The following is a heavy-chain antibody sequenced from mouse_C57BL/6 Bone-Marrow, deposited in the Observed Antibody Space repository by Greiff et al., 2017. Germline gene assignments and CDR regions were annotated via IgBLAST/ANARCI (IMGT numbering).Heavy chain of an antibody. CDR1: GYTFTGYW. Sequence: VKLVESGAELMKPGASVTLSCKASGYTFTGYWIEWVKQRPGHGLDWIGDILPGSGSTNYNEKFKGKATFTADTSSNTAYMQLSSLTSEDSAIYYCAAVCYVDYWGQGTTLTVSS. J-gene: IGHJ2*01. V-gene: IGHV1-9*01. CDR3: AAVCYVDY. CDR2: ILPGSGST.